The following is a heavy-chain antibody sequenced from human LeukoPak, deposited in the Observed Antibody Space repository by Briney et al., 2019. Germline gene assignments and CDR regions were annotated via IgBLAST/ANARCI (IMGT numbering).Heavy chain of an antibody. J-gene: IGHJ4*02. CDR3: ASLARDY. V-gene: IGHV3-53*01. CDR1: GFIVGNTY. CDR2: IHNDGST. D-gene: IGHD3-3*02. Sequence: GGSLRLSCAASGFIVGNTYMTWVRQAPGKGLEWVSVIHNDGSTYYADSVKGRFTISRDNSKNMLFLRMNSLRVEDTAVYFCASLARDYWGQGTLVSVSS.